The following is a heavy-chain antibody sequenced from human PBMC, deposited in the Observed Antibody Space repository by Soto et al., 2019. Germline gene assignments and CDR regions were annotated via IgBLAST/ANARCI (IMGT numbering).Heavy chain of an antibody. J-gene: IGHJ4*02. V-gene: IGHV4-4*02. CDR2: AHHSGRT. CDR1: GGSMSSSNW. D-gene: IGHD4-17*01. CDR3: ARSEATVLEY. Sequence: SETLSLTCTVSGGSMSSSNWWNWVRQPPGKGLEWIGEAHHSGRTNYNPSLKSRVTISVDKSKNHFSLELSSVTAADTAVYYCARSEATVLEYWGQGTLVTVSS.